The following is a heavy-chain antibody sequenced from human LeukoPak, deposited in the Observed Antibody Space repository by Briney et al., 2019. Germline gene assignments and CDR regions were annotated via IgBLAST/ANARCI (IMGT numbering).Heavy chain of an antibody. CDR3: AKDLLLAVGATSWFDP. J-gene: IGHJ5*02. CDR2: ISGSGGST. Sequence: GGSLRLSCAASRFTFSSYAMSWVRQAPGKGLEWVSAISGSGGSTYYADSVKGRFTISRENSKNTLYLQMNSLRAEDTAVYYCAKDLLLAVGATSWFDPWGQGTLVTVSS. V-gene: IGHV3-23*01. CDR1: RFTFSSYA. D-gene: IGHD1-26*01.